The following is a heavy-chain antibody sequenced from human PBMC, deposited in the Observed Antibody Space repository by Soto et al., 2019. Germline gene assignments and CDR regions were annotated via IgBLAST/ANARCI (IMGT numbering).Heavy chain of an antibody. CDR2: INPKSGGT. D-gene: IGHD1-26*01. Sequence: ASVKVSCKASGYTFTGYYMHWVRQAPGQGLEWMGWINPKSGGTNYAQKFQGRVTFTRDTSAGTVYMQLSSLTSEDTAVYYCARDDSGFSGSHYIDYFNYWGQGALVTVSS. J-gene: IGHJ4*02. V-gene: IGHV1-2*02. CDR3: ARDDSGFSGSHYIDYFNY. CDR1: GYTFTGYY.